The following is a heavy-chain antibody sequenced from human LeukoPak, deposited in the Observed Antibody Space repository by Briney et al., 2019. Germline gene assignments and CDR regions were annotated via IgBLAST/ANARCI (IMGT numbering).Heavy chain of an antibody. Sequence: GGSLRLSCAASGFTFSSYWMSWVRQAPGKGLEWVSVIYSGGSTYYADSVKGRFTISRDNSKNTLYLQMNSLRAEDTAVYYCAKDFRIGYSAHFDYWGQGALVTVSS. CDR3: AKDFRIGYSAHFDY. D-gene: IGHD2-21*01. J-gene: IGHJ4*02. CDR2: IYSGGST. V-gene: IGHV3-53*01. CDR1: GFTFSSYW.